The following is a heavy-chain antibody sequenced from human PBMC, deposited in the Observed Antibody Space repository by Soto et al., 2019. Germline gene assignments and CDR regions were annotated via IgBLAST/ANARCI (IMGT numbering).Heavy chain of an antibody. CDR3: ARVPDY. CDR1: GGSISSGGYS. CDR2: IYHSVST. Sequence: LSLTCAVSGGSISSGGYSWGWIRQPPGKGLEWIGYIYHSVSTYYNPSLKSRVTISVDRSKNQFSLRLSSVTAADTAVYYCARVPDYWRQGTLVTVSS. V-gene: IGHV4-30-2*01. J-gene: IGHJ4*02.